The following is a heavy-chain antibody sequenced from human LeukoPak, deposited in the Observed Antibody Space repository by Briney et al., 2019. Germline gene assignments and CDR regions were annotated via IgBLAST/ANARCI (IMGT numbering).Heavy chain of an antibody. CDR1: GGSIHVDYITDY. J-gene: IGHJ4*02. CDR3: ARDLGINTGWYGFDS. Sequence: SSETLSLTCNVSGGSIHVDYITDYWSWIRQPAGKGLEWIGRIHASEITSYNPSFRGRVTVSLDKSMNQVSLHLASVTAADTAVYYSARDLGINTGWYGFDSWGLGILVTVSS. V-gene: IGHV4-4*07. D-gene: IGHD6-19*01. CDR2: IHASEIT.